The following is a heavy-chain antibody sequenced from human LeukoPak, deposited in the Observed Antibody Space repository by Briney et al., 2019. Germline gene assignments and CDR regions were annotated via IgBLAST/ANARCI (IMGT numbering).Heavy chain of an antibody. Sequence: SETLSLTCTVSGVSISSYHWSWIRQPAGKGLEWIGRIHTSGSTNYNPSLKSRVTMSVDTSKNQFSLKLSSVTAADTAVYYCARLGHDILTGYWGNFDHWGQGTLVTVSS. V-gene: IGHV4-4*07. J-gene: IGHJ4*02. CDR1: GVSISSYH. CDR2: IHTSGST. D-gene: IGHD3-9*01. CDR3: ARLGHDILTGYWGNFDH.